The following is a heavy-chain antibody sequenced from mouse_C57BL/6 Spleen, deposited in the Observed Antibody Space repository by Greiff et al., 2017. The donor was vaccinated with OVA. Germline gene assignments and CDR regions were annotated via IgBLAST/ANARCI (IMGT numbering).Heavy chain of an antibody. J-gene: IGHJ4*01. CDR3: ARGDYYGSSGYAMDY. CDR1: GYAFSSSW. CDR2: IYPGDGDT. D-gene: IGHD1-1*01. V-gene: IGHV1-82*01. Sequence: VKLMESGPELVKPGASVKISCKASGYAFSSSWMNWVKQRPGKGLEWIGRIYPGDGDTNYNGKFKGKATLTADKSSSTAYMQLSSLTSEDSAVYFCARGDYYGSSGYAMDYWGQGTSVTVSS.